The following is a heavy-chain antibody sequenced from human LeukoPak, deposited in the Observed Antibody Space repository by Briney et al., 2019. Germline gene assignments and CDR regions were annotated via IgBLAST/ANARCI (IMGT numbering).Heavy chain of an antibody. J-gene: IGHJ6*03. Sequence: SETLSLTCAVYGGSFSGYYWSWIRQPPGKGLEWIGEINHSGSISYNPSLKSRVTISVDTSKNQFSLKLSSVTAADTAVYYCASVRSNTAISPRYYYYYMDVWGKGTTVTISS. CDR2: INHSGSI. CDR1: GGSFSGYY. V-gene: IGHV4-34*01. CDR3: ASVRSNTAISPRYYYYYMDV. D-gene: IGHD5-18*01.